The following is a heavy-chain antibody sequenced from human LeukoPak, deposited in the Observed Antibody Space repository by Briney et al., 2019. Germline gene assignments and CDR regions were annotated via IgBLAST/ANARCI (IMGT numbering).Heavy chain of an antibody. Sequence: PSETLSLTCTVSVGSISSGYYYWSWIRQPPGKGLEWIGYIYYSGSTYYNPSLKSRVTISVDTSKNQFSLKLSSVTAADTAVYYCARLINYYDGAYGKHAFDIWGQGTMVTVSS. V-gene: IGHV4-30-4*01. CDR1: VGSISSGYYY. CDR3: ARLINYYDGAYGKHAFDI. CDR2: IYYSGST. J-gene: IGHJ3*02. D-gene: IGHD3-22*01.